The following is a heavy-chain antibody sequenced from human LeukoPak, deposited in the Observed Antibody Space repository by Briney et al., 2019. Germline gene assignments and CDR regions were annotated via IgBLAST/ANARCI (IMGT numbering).Heavy chain of an antibody. CDR1: GFTFSSYS. D-gene: IGHD2-15*01. V-gene: IGHV3-49*04. Sequence: GGSLRLSCAASGFTFSSYSMSWVRQAPGKGLEWVGFIRSKAYGGTTEYAASVKGRFTISRDDSKSIAYLQMNSLKTEDTAVYYCTRGVATYYYYYYMDVWGKGTTVTVSS. CDR2: IRSKAYGGTT. CDR3: TRGVATYYYYYYMDV. J-gene: IGHJ6*03.